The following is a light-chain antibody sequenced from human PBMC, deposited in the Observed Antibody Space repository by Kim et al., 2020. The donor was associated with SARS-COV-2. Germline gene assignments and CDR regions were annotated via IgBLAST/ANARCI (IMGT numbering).Light chain of an antibody. Sequence: TSLGDKVSIACQASQDIIDYLKWYQQKPGKAPKLLIYDASNLETGVPSRFSGSGSGTDFTFTISSLQPEDIATYYCQQYDNLPITFGQGTRLEIK. J-gene: IGKJ5*01. CDR3: QQYDNLPIT. V-gene: IGKV1-33*01. CDR1: QDIIDY. CDR2: DAS.